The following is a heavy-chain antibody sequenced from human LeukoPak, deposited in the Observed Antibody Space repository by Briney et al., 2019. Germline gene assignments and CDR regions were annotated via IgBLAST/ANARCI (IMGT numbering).Heavy chain of an antibody. CDR1: GFTFSHAW. Sequence: PGGSLRLSCAASGFTFSHAWMTWVRQAPGKGLEWVGRIKIKIDGGTTVYAAPVKGRFTISRDDSKNTMYLQMNSLRAEDTAVYYCARVFGWYEEVDYWGQGTLVTVSS. CDR3: ARVFGWYEEVDY. D-gene: IGHD6-19*01. V-gene: IGHV3-15*01. J-gene: IGHJ4*02. CDR2: IKIKIDGGTT.